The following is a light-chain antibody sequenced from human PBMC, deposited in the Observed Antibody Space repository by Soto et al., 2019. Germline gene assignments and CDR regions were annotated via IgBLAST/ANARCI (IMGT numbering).Light chain of an antibody. Sequence: QSALTQPASVSGSPGQSITISCAGTSSDVGAYNYVSWYQHHPGKAPKLMIYDVNNRPSGDSNRFSGSKSGNTASLTISGLQAADEADYFCSSFTSSMTNVFVSGTKVTVL. CDR3: SSFTSSMTNV. V-gene: IGLV2-14*03. J-gene: IGLJ1*01. CDR1: SSDVGAYNY. CDR2: DVN.